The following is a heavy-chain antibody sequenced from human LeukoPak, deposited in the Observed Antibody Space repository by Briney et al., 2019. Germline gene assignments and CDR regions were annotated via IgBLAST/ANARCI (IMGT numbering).Heavy chain of an antibody. Sequence: ASVKVSCKASGYTFTSYYMHWVRQAPGQGLEWMGIINPSGGSTSYAQKFQGRVTMTRDTSTSTVYMELSSLRSEDTAVYYCARDSGDAVAVNWYFDLWGRGTLVTVSS. CDR2: INPSGGST. J-gene: IGHJ2*01. CDR3: ARDSGDAVAVNWYFDL. V-gene: IGHV1-46*01. CDR1: GYTFTSYY. D-gene: IGHD6-19*01.